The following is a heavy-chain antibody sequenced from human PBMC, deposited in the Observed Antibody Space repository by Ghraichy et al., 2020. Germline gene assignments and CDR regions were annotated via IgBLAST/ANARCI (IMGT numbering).Heavy chain of an antibody. Sequence: GSLRLSYTVSGGSISNYYWSWIRQPPGKGLEWIGYIYYSGTTTYNPSLKSRVTILIDTSRTQISLKLSSVSAADTALYYCAREYHSGHDYWGQGTLVTVSS. D-gene: IGHD6-19*01. CDR1: GGSISNYY. J-gene: IGHJ4*02. CDR2: IYYSGTT. CDR3: AREYHSGHDY. V-gene: IGHV4-59*01.